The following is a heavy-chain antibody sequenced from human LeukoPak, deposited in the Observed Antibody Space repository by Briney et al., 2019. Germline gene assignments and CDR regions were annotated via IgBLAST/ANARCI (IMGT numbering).Heavy chain of an antibody. V-gene: IGHV3-20*04. CDR3: AREYSSSYYYYYYYMDV. CDR2: INWNGGST. Sequence: PGGSLRLSCAASGFTFDDYGMSWVRQAPGKGLEWVSGINWNGGSTGYAGSVKGRFTISRDNAKNSLYLQMNSLRAEDTALYYCAREYSSSYYYYYYYMDVWGKGTTVTVSS. CDR1: GFTFDDYG. J-gene: IGHJ6*03. D-gene: IGHD6-6*01.